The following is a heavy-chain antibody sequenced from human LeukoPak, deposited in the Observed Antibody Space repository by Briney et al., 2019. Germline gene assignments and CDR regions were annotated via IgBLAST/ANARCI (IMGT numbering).Heavy chain of an antibody. D-gene: IGHD3-10*01. V-gene: IGHV4-39*01. CDR1: GGSINSHTYY. CDR3: ARMLRGVILDPNYYAYHMDV. J-gene: IGHJ6*03. CDR2: IYYSGST. Sequence: SETLSLTCTVSGGSINSHTYYWGWIRQTPGKGLEWIGHIYYSGSTYYNASLKSRVTIYVDSSKNQFSLSLTSVTTADTAVYYCARMLRGVILDPNYYAYHMDVWGKGTTVTVSS.